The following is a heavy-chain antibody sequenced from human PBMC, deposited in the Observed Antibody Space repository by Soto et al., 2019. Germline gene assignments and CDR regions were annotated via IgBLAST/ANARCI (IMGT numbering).Heavy chain of an antibody. CDR3: AKEREVYPSACDY. CDR1: GFTFSSYA. D-gene: IGHD2-8*01. V-gene: IGHV3-23*01. J-gene: IGHJ4*02. Sequence: EVQLLESGGALVQPGGSLRISCAASGFTFSSYAMSWVRQAPGKGLEWVSVISGSGGITYYADSVKGRFTISRDNSKNTLYLQMDSLRAEDTATYYCAKEREVYPSACDYWGQGTLITVSS. CDR2: ISGSGGIT.